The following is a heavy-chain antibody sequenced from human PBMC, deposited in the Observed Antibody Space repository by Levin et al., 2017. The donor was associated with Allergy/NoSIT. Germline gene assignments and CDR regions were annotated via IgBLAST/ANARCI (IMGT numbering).Heavy chain of an antibody. Sequence: SQTLSLTCTVSSGSIRNSNYYWGWIRQPPGKGLEWIGTMHYSGSTYYNSSLKSRVTISVDTSKNQFSLKLSSVTAADTALYYCARLGGPWGQGTLVTVSS. J-gene: IGHJ5*02. CDR2: MHYSGST. CDR1: SGSIRNSNYY. V-gene: IGHV4-39*01. CDR3: ARLGGP. D-gene: IGHD3-16*01.